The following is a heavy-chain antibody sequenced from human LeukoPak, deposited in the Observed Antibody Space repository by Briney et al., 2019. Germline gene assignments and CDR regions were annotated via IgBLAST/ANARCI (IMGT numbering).Heavy chain of an antibody. Sequence: ASVKVSCKASGYTFTGYYMHWVRQAPGQGLEWMGWINPNSGGTNYAQKFQGRVTMTRDTSISTAYMELSRLRSDDTAVYYCARVGASLVPGGYFDYWGQGTLVTVSS. CDR3: ARVGASLVPGGYFDY. CDR2: INPNSGGT. CDR1: GYTFTGYY. J-gene: IGHJ4*02. V-gene: IGHV1-2*02. D-gene: IGHD6-13*01.